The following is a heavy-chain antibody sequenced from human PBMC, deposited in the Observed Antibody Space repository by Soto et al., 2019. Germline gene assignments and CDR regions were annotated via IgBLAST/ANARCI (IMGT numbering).Heavy chain of an antibody. J-gene: IGHJ6*02. Sequence: GASVKVSCKASGYTFTGYYMHWVRQAPGQGLEWMGWINPNSGGTNYAQKFQGRVTMTRDTSISTAYMELSRLRSDDTAVYYCARVQTTVTTYYYGMVVWGPGTTVTVSS. V-gene: IGHV1-2*02. D-gene: IGHD4-17*01. CDR2: INPNSGGT. CDR3: ARVQTTVTTYYYGMVV. CDR1: GYTFTGYY.